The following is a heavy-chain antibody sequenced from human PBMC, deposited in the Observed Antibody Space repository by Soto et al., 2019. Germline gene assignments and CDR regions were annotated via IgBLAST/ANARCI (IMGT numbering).Heavy chain of an antibody. CDR1: GYSFTSCW. J-gene: IGHJ4*02. Sequence: PGESLKISCKVSGYSFTSCWIGWVRQMPGKGLEWMGTIYPGDSDTRYSPSFQGQVTISADKSISTAYLQWSSLKASDTAMYYCARLERGYSYGLQFDYWGQGTLVTVSS. CDR2: IYPGDSDT. CDR3: ARLERGYSYGLQFDY. V-gene: IGHV5-51*01. D-gene: IGHD5-18*01.